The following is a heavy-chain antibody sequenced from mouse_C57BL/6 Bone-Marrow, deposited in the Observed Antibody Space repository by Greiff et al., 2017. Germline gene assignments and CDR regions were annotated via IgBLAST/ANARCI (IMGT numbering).Heavy chain of an antibody. J-gene: IGHJ2*01. Sequence: VQLQQSGAELARPGASVKLSCKASGYTFTSYGISWVKQRTGQGLEWIGEIYPRSGNTYYNEKFKGKATLTADKSSSTAYMELRSLTSEDSAIYYCARGAAQTNFDYWGQGTTLTVSS. CDR3: ARGAAQTNFDY. V-gene: IGHV1-81*01. CDR2: IYPRSGNT. CDR1: GYTFTSYG. D-gene: IGHD3-2*02.